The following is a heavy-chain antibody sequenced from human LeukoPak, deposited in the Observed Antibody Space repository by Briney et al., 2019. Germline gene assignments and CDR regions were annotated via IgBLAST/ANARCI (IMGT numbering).Heavy chain of an antibody. D-gene: IGHD2-2*01. Sequence: ASVKVSCKASGYTFTSYDINWVRQATGQGLEWMGWMNPNSGNTGYAQKFQGRVTITADESTSTAYMELSSLRSEDTAVYYCARKGPDIVVVPAAINYYYMDVWGKGTTVTVSS. CDR2: MNPNSGNT. J-gene: IGHJ6*03. V-gene: IGHV1-8*03. CDR3: ARKGPDIVVVPAAINYYYMDV. CDR1: GYTFTSYD.